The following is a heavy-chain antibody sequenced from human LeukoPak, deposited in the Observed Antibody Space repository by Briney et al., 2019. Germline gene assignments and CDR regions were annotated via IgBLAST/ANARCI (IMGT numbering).Heavy chain of an antibody. Sequence: GGSVKVSCKASGGTFSSYAISWVRQAPGQGLEWMGRIIRILGIANYAQKFQGRVTITADKSTSTAYMELSSLRSEDTAVYYCASTDSSGYYAYYFDYWGQGTLVTVSS. D-gene: IGHD3-22*01. V-gene: IGHV1-69*04. CDR1: GGTFSSYA. J-gene: IGHJ4*02. CDR3: ASTDSSGYYAYYFDY. CDR2: IIRILGIA.